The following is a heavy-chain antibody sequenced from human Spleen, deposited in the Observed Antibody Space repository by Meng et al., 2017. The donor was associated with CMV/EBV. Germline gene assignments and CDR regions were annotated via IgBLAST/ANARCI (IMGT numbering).Heavy chain of an antibody. Sequence: GSFSGYYWSWIRQPPGKGLEWIGEINHSGSTNYNPYLKSRVTISVDTSKNQFSLKLSSVTAADTAVYYCASIGGDSSSWYPTNRFDPWGQGTLVTVSS. V-gene: IGHV4-34*01. J-gene: IGHJ5*02. CDR2: INHSGST. D-gene: IGHD6-13*01. CDR1: GSFSGYY. CDR3: ASIGGDSSSWYPTNRFDP.